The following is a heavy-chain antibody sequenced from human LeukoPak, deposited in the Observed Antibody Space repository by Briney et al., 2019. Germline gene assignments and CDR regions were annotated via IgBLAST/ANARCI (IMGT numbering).Heavy chain of an antibody. CDR3: ARDFGVGATDY. J-gene: IGHJ4*02. CDR1: GGSISSGSYY. CDR2: IYTSGST. D-gene: IGHD1-26*01. Sequence: PSQTLSLTCTVSGGSISSGSYYWSWIRQPAGKGLEWIGRIYTSGSTNYNPSLKNRVTISVDTSKNQFSLKLSSVTAADTAVYYCARDFGVGATDYWGQGTLVTVSS. V-gene: IGHV4-61*02.